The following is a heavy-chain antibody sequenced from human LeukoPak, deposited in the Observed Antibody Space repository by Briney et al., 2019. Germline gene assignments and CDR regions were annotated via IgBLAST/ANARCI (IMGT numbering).Heavy chain of an antibody. V-gene: IGHV3-7*03. D-gene: IGHD4-17*01. CDR3: SRGNDYGDPYPNDF. CDR2: IKLDGSEK. Sequence: GGSLRLSCAASGFTFSNYWMSWVRQAPGKGLGWVANIKLDGSEKYYVDSVKGRFTTSRDNAKNSLYLQMNGLRTEDAAVYYCSRGNDYGDPYPNDFWGQGTLVTVSS. CDR1: GFTFSNYW. J-gene: IGHJ4*02.